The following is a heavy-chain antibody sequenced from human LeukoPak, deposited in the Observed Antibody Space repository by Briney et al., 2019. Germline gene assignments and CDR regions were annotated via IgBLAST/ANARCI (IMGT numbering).Heavy chain of an antibody. Sequence: SETLSLTCAVYGGSFSGYYWSWIRQPPGEGLEWIGEINHSGSTNYNPSLKSRVTISVDTSKNQFSLKLSSVTAADTAVYYCARGRYCSSTSCYTSFDYWGQGTLVTVSS. J-gene: IGHJ4*02. V-gene: IGHV4-34*01. CDR2: INHSGST. CDR1: GGSFSGYY. CDR3: ARGRYCSSTSCYTSFDY. D-gene: IGHD2-2*02.